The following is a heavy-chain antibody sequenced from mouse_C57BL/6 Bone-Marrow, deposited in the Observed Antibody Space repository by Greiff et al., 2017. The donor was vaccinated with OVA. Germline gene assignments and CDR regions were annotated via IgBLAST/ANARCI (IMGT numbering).Heavy chain of an antibody. CDR3: GSYDGAMDY. J-gene: IGHJ4*01. CDR1: GYTFTSYW. Sequence: QVQLQQPGAELVKPGASVKLSCKASGYTFTSYWMHWVKQRPGQGLEWIGMIHPNSGSTNYNEKFKSKATLTVDKSSSTAYMQLSSRTSEDSAVYYCGSYDGAMDYWGQGTTVTVSS. V-gene: IGHV1-64*01. CDR2: IHPNSGST. D-gene: IGHD2-12*01.